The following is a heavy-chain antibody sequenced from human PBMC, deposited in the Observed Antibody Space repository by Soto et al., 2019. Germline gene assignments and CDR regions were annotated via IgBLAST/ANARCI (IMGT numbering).Heavy chain of an antibody. D-gene: IGHD1-1*01. CDR2: ISYDGSNK. J-gene: IGHJ4*02. Sequence: GGSLRLSCAASGFTFSSYAMHWVRQAPGKGLEWVAVISYDGSNKYYADSVKGRFTISRDNSKNTLYLQMNSLRAEDTAVYYCARDRELEPPRMLDYWGQGTLVTVSS. CDR3: ARDRELEPPRMLDY. V-gene: IGHV3-30-3*01. CDR1: GFTFSSYA.